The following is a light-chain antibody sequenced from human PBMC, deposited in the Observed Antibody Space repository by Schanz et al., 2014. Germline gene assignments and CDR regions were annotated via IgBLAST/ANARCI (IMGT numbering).Light chain of an antibody. V-gene: IGKV3-20*01. CDR1: QRVSTIY. CDR3: QQYGGSPSIT. CDR2: GAS. Sequence: EIVLTQSPSTLSLSPGDRATLSCRASQRVSTIYLAWYQQKPGQAPRLIIYGASSRATGIPDRFSGTGSGTDFTLTISRLEPEDFAVYYCQQYGGSPSITFGQGTRLDIK. J-gene: IGKJ5*01.